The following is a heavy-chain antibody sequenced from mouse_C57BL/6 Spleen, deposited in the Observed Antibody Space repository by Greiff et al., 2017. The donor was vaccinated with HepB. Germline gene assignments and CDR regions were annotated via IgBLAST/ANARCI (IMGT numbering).Heavy chain of an antibody. CDR3: ARKTAPYYFDY. CDR2: IYPGDGDT. CDR1: GYAFSSYW. D-gene: IGHD4-1*01. Sequence: QVQLQQSGAELVKAGASVKISCKASGYAFSSYWMNWVKQRPGKGLEWIGQIYPGDGDTNYNGKFKGKATLTADKSSSTAYMQLSSLTSEDSAVYFCARKTAPYYFDYWGQGTTLTVSS. V-gene: IGHV1-80*01. J-gene: IGHJ2*01.